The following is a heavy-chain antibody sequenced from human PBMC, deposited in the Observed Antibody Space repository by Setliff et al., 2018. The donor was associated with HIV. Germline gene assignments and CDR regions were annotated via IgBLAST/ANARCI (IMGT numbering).Heavy chain of an antibody. CDR2: VYMSGKT. Sequence: PSETLSLTCTVSGVSIDKNYWSWVRRPPGKGLEWIGRVYMSGKTNYSPSLKSRVTMSADTSKNQVSLKLTSVTAADTAVYYCAKDAGVTGGLYRYCIDAWGNGTTVTVSS. J-gene: IGHJ6*03. CDR3: AKDAGVTGGLYRYCIDA. CDR1: GVSIDKNY. D-gene: IGHD2-8*01. V-gene: IGHV4-4*07.